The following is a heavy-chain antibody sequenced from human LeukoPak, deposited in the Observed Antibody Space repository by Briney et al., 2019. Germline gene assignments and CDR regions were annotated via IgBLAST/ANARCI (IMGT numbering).Heavy chain of an antibody. V-gene: IGHV4-61*02. J-gene: IGHJ3*02. CDR1: GGSISSGSYY. Sequence: SQTLSLTCTVSGGSISSGSYYWSWIRQPAGKGLEWIGRIYTSGSTNYNPSLKSRVTISVDTSKNQFSLKLSSVTAADTAVYYCAKDGDGINAVDVFDIWGQGTMVTVSS. CDR2: IYTSGST. D-gene: IGHD3-10*01. CDR3: AKDGDGINAVDVFDI.